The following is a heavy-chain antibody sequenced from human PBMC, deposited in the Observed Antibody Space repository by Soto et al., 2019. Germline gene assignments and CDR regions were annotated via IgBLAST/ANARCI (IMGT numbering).Heavy chain of an antibody. V-gene: IGHV4-59*01. CDR2: IYYSGST. D-gene: IGHD2-15*01. Sequence: SETLSLTCTVSGGSISSYYWSWIRQPPGKGLEWIGYIYYSGSTNYNPSLRSRITISVDTSKNQFSLELTSVTADDTAVYYCARDRQPDGIWTFDYWGRGILVTVSS. CDR1: GGSISSYY. J-gene: IGHJ4*02. CDR3: ARDRQPDGIWTFDY.